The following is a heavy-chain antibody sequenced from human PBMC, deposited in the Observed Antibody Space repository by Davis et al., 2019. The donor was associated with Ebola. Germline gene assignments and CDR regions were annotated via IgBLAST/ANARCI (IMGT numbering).Heavy chain of an antibody. CDR1: GLTFSSYW. CDR2: INSDGSST. V-gene: IGHV3-74*01. CDR3: ARVVVVPAAMRGYYYYYGMDV. J-gene: IGHJ6*04. Sequence: HTRRSLRLSCAPSGLTFSSYWMHWVRQAPGKGLVWVSCINSDGSSTSYADSVKGRLTISRDNAKNTLYLQMNSLRAEDTAVYYCARVVVVPAAMRGYYYYYGMDVWGKGTTVTVSS. D-gene: IGHD2-2*01.